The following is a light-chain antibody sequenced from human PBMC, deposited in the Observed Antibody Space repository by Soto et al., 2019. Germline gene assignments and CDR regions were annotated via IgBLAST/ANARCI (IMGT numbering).Light chain of an antibody. V-gene: IGLV8-61*01. CDR3: VLYMGSGTVV. Sequence: QAVVTQEPSFSVSPGGTVTLTCGLSSGSVSTSYYPSWYQQTPGQAPRTLIYSTNTRSSGVPDRFSGSILGNKAALTITGAQADDESDYDCVLYMGSGTVVFGGGTKRTVL. CDR1: SGSVSTSYY. CDR2: STN. J-gene: IGLJ2*01.